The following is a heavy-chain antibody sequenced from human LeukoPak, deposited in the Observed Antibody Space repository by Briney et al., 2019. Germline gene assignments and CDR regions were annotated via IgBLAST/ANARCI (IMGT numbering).Heavy chain of an antibody. D-gene: IGHD1-14*01. CDR1: GFTLSSYW. V-gene: IGHV3-7*01. J-gene: IGHJ4*02. Sequence: GGSLRLSCAASGFTLSSYWMTWVRQAPGKGLEWVANIKQDGSEKYYVDSVEGRFTISRDNAKNSLYLQMNSLRVEDTAVYYCARDRKALDYWGQGTLVTVSS. CDR2: IKQDGSEK. CDR3: ARDRKALDY.